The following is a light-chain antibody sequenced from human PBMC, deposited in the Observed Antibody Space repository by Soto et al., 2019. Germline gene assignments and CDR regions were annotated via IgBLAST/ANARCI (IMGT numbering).Light chain of an antibody. J-gene: IGLJ2*01. CDR3: TSYPSASTLV. Sequence: QSALTQPASVSGSPGQSITISCTGTSDDIGANNYVSWYQHHPGKAPKILIYEAANRPSGISQRFSGSKSGNTASLTISGLQAEDEADYFCTSYPSASTLVFGGGTKLTVL. CDR1: SDDIGANNY. V-gene: IGLV2-14*01. CDR2: EAA.